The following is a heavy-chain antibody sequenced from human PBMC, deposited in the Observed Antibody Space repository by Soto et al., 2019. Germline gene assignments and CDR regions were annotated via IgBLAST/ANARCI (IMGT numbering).Heavy chain of an antibody. V-gene: IGHV3-9*01. CDR1: GFTFDDYA. CDR3: AKGVTMVWEVGAFDI. J-gene: IGHJ3*02. CDR2: ISWNSGSI. D-gene: IGHD3-10*01. Sequence: PGGSLRLSCAASGFTFDDYAMHWVRQAPGKGLEWVSGISWNSGSIGYADSVKGRFTISRDNAKNSLYLQMNSLRAEDTALYYCAKGVTMVWEVGAFDIWGQGTMVTVSS.